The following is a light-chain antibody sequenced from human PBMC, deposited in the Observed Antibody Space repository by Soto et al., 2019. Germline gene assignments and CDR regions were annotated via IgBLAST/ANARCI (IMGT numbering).Light chain of an antibody. Sequence: EIVLTQSPGTLSLSPGERATLSCRASQSVSRSYLAWYQQKPGQAPRLLIYGASSRATGIPDRFSSSGSGKDFTLPISRLEPEDFAVYYCQQYGSSPPYTFGQGTKLEIK. V-gene: IGKV3-20*01. CDR2: GAS. CDR3: QQYGSSPPYT. CDR1: QSVSRSY. J-gene: IGKJ2*01.